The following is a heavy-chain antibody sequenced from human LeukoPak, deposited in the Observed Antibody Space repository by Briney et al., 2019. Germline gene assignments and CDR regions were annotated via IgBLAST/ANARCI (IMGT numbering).Heavy chain of an antibody. CDR3: ARDADIVATITFDY. J-gene: IGHJ4*02. CDR2: ISSSSTI. Sequence: PGGSLRLSCAASGFTFSSYSMNWVRQAPGKGLEWVSYISSSSTIYYADSVKGRFTISRDNAKNSLYLQMNSLRAEDTAVYYCARDADIVATITFDYWGQGTLVTVSS. D-gene: IGHD5-12*01. CDR1: GFTFSSYS. V-gene: IGHV3-48*01.